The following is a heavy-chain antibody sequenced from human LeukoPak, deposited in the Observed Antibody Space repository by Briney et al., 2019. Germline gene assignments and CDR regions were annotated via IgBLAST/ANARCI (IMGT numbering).Heavy chain of an antibody. CDR2: INPTGGST. CDR3: ARDLKRSRARWENLGFDP. J-gene: IGHJ5*02. V-gene: IGHV1-46*01. Sequence: ASVKVSCKASGYTFTSYYMHWVRQAPGQGLEWMGLINPTGGSTGYAQKLQGRVTMTTDTSTSTAYMELRSLRSDDTAVYYCARDLKRSRARWENLGFDPWGQGTLVTVSS. D-gene: IGHD1-26*01. CDR1: GYTFTSYY.